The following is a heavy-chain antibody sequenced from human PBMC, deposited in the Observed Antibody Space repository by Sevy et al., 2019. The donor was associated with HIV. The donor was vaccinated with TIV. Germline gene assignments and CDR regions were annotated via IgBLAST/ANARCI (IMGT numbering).Heavy chain of an antibody. Sequence: SETLSLTCTVSGGSISNHYWTWIRQPPGEGPEWIGYIDYSGSTKYNPSLKSRVIISRDMSKNHFSLKVSSVSAADTAVYFCARGKVPLSNYYGMDVWGQRTTVTVSS. CDR1: GGSISNHY. CDR2: IDYSGST. CDR3: ARGKVPLSNYYGMDV. V-gene: IGHV4-59*11. J-gene: IGHJ6*02.